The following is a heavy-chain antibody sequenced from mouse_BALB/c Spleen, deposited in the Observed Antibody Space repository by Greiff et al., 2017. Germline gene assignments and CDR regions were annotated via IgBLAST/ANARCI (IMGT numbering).Heavy chain of an antibody. J-gene: IGHJ1*01. CDR1: GFNIKDTY. V-gene: IGHV14-3*02. Sequence: VQLKESGAELVKPGASVKLSCTASGFNIKDTYMHWVKQRPEQGLEWIGRIDPANGNTKYDPKFQGKATITADTSSNTAYLQLSSLTSEDTAVYYCARKKGGWYFDVWGAGTTVTVSS. CDR3: ARKKGGWYFDV. D-gene: IGHD1-1*02. CDR2: IDPANGNT.